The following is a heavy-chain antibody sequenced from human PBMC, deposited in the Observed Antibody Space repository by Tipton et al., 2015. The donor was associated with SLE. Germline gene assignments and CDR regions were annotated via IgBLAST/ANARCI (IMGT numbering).Heavy chain of an antibody. CDR1: GFTFSSYG. J-gene: IGHJ4*02. CDR2: IWYDGSNK. D-gene: IGHD3-22*01. Sequence: SGFTFSSYGMHWVRQAPGKGLEWVAVIWYDGSNKYYADSVKGRFTISRDNSKNTLYLQMNSLRAEDTAVYYCAKGIKSYYYDSSGYYWVDYWGQGTLVTVSS. CDR3: AKGIKSYYYDSSGYYWVDY. V-gene: IGHV3-33*06.